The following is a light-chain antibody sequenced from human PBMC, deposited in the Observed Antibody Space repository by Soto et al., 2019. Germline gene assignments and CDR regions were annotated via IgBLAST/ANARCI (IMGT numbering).Light chain of an antibody. V-gene: IGKV3-11*01. J-gene: IGKJ2*01. CDR3: QQRSNWYT. CDR1: QSVSSY. Sequence: EIVLTQSPATLSLSPGERATLSCRASQSVSSYLAWYQQKPGQAPRLLIYDPSNRATGIPARFSGSASGTDVTLATSSLEPEDLAVYYCQQRSNWYTFGQGTKLEIK. CDR2: DPS.